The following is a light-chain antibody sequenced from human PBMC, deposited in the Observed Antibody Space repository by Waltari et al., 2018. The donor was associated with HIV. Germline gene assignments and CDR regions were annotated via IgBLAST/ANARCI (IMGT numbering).Light chain of an antibody. J-gene: IGKJ1*01. CDR3: QQYNNWPQT. CDR2: GAS. V-gene: IGKV3-15*01. Sequence: ETMMTQSPATLSVSPGERATLSCRASQSVSSNLAWYQQKPGQAPRLLIYGASTRATAIPARVSGSGSRTDFTLTISSLQSEDIAIYYCQQYNNWPQTFGQGTKVEIK. CDR1: QSVSSN.